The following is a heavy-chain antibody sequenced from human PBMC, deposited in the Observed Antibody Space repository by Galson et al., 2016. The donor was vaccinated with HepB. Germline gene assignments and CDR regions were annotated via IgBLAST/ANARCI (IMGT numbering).Heavy chain of an antibody. D-gene: IGHD6-13*01. Sequence: SRLTISLDTSKNQFSLRLTSVTAADTAVYYCARDWRGDSSWYPLLDSWGQGILVTVSS. J-gene: IGHJ4*02. V-gene: IGHV4-30-2*04. CDR3: ARDWRGDSSWYPLLDS.